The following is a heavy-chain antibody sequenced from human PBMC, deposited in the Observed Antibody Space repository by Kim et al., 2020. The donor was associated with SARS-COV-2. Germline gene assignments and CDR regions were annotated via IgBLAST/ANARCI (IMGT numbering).Heavy chain of an antibody. CDR3: AKGRLLWFGELSQPFDY. D-gene: IGHD3-10*01. Sequence: VKGRLPISRDNSKNTLYLQMNSLRAEDTAVYYCAKGRLLWFGELSQPFDYWGQGTLVTVSS. J-gene: IGHJ4*02. V-gene: IGHV3-30*02.